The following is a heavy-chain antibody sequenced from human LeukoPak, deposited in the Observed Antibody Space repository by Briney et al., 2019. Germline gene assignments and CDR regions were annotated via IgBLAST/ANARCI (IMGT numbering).Heavy chain of an antibody. CDR1: GASVGSSGYY. V-gene: IGHV4-61*08. J-gene: IGHJ4*02. CDR2: IYYISNT. CDR3: ARTQSQSGSYRYYFGY. Sequence: SETLSLTCTVPGASVGSSGYYWSWIRQPPGGGLEWIGYIYYISNTNYNPSLKSRVTMSIDPSRNQFSLKVNSVTAADTAVYYCARTQSQSGSYRYYFGYWGQGTLVTVSS. D-gene: IGHD1-26*01.